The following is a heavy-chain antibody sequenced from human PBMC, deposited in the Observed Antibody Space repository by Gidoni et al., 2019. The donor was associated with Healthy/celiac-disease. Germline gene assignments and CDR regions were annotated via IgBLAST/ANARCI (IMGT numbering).Heavy chain of an antibody. V-gene: IGHV3-48*03. CDR1: GFTFSSYE. CDR2: ISSSGSTI. CDR3: ARIPGYYYYYYGMDV. J-gene: IGHJ6*02. Sequence: EVQLVESGGGLVQPGGSLRLSCAASGFTFSSYEMNWVRQAPGKGLEWVSYISSSGSTIYYADSVKGRFTISRDNAKNSLYLQMNSLRAEDTAVYYCARIPGYYYYYYGMDVWGQGTTVTVSS.